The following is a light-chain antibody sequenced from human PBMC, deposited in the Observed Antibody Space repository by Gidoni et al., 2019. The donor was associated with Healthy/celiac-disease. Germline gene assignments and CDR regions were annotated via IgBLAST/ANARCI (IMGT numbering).Light chain of an antibody. CDR3: QAWDSSTVV. J-gene: IGLJ2*01. Sequence: SYELTQPPSVSVPPGQTASITCPGDKLGDKYACWYQQKPGQSPVLVIYQNNKRPSGIPERFSGSNSGNTATLTISGTQAMDEADYYCQAWDSSTVVFGGGTKLTVL. CDR1: KLGDKY. CDR2: QNN. V-gene: IGLV3-1*01.